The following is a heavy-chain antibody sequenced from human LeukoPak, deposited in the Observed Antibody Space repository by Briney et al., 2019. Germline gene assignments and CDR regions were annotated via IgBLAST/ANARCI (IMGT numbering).Heavy chain of an antibody. J-gene: IGHJ4*02. D-gene: IGHD6-19*01. CDR1: GFTFSSYS. CDR2: ISSSSSYI. CDR3: ATGGYSSGWQLFDY. V-gene: IGHV3-21*01. Sequence: GGSLRLSCAASGFTFSSYSMNWVRQAPGKGLEWVSSISSSSSYIYYADSVKGRFTISRDNAKNSLYLQMNSLRAEDTAVYYCATGGYSSGWQLFDYWGQGTLVTVSS.